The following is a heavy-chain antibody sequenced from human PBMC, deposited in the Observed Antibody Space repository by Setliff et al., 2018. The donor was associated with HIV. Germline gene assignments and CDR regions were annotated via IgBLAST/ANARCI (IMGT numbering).Heavy chain of an antibody. CDR1: GFTFTDYW. CDR3: ARLPQDVVKFWSGSGALDF. CDR2: INVDGSSI. D-gene: IGHD3-3*01. V-gene: IGHV3-74*01. Sequence: GGSLRLSCAASGFTFTDYWMHWVRQVPGQGLVWVSRINVDGSSISYADSVKGRFTISRDNAKNTLFLQMNSLRAEDTAVYYCARLPQDVVKFWSGSGALDFWGPGTLVTVSS. J-gene: IGHJ4*02.